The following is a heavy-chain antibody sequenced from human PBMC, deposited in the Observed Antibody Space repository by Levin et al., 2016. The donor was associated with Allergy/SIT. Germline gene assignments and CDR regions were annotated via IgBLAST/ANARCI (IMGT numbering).Heavy chain of an antibody. CDR3: ARLSGSGTQRGGRIDFDV. CDR2: LYPDDSAT. CDR1: GYSFANYW. V-gene: IGHV5-51*01. J-gene: IGHJ3*01. Sequence: GESLKISCKGSGYSFANYWIAWVRQMPGKGLEWMGILYPDDSATYYSPSFQGHITISVDKSIATAYLQWASLTASDSALYYCARLSGSGTQRGGRIDFDVWGQGTMVRVSS. D-gene: IGHD3-10*01.